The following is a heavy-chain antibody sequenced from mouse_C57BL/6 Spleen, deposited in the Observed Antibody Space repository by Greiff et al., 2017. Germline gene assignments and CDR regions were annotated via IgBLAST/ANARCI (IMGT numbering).Heavy chain of an antibody. J-gene: IGHJ1*03. D-gene: IGHD2-5*01. V-gene: IGHV1-72*01. Sequence: QVQLQQPGAELVKPGASVKLSCKASGYTFTSYWLHWVKQRPGRGLEWIGRIGPNSGGTKYNEKLKGKATLTVDKPSSTAYLPHRSLTSEESAVYYSASLYSNYDDWYFDVWGTGTTVTVSS. CDR3: ASLYSNYDDWYFDV. CDR2: IGPNSGGT. CDR1: GYTFTSYW.